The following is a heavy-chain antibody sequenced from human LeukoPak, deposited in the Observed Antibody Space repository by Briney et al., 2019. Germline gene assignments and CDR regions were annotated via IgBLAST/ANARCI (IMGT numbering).Heavy chain of an antibody. D-gene: IGHD5-12*01. CDR2: IKQDGSEK. J-gene: IGHJ6*03. V-gene: IGHV3-7*01. CDR1: GFTFSSYA. CDR3: ARDGMNIVATIYYYYYYMDV. Sequence: GGSLRLSCAASGFTFSSYAMSWVRQAPGKGLEWVANIKQDGSEKYYVDSVKGRFTISRDNAKNSLYLQMNSLRAEDTAVYYCARDGMNIVATIYYYYYYMDVWGKGTTVTVSS.